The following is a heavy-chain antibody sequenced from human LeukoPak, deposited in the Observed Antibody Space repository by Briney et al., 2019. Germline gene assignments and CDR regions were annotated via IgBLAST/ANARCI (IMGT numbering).Heavy chain of an antibody. J-gene: IGHJ6*04. Sequence: GSVKVSCKASGYTFTGYYMHWVRQAPGQGLEWMGIINPSGGSTTYAQKFQGRVTMTRDTSTSTVYMELSSLRSEDTAVYYCASDHDYYGSGLDYYGMDVWGKGTTVTVSS. CDR2: INPSGGST. CDR1: GYTFTGYY. V-gene: IGHV1-46*01. D-gene: IGHD3-10*01. CDR3: ASDHDYYGSGLDYYGMDV.